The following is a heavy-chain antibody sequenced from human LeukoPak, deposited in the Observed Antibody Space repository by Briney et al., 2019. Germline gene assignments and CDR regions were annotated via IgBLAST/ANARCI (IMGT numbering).Heavy chain of an antibody. CDR1: GFTFSSYA. D-gene: IGHD2-21*01. V-gene: IGHV3-64*01. CDR2: ISSNGGST. Sequence: GRSLRLSCAASGFTFSSYAMHWVRQAPGKGLEYVSAISSNGGSTYYANSVKGRFTISRDNSKNTLYLQMGSLRAEDMAVYYCAKSPRLDSYFDYWGQGTLVTVSS. CDR3: AKSPRLDSYFDY. J-gene: IGHJ4*02.